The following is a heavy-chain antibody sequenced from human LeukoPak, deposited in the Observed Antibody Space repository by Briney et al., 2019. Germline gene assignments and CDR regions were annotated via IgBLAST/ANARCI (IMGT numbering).Heavy chain of an antibody. Sequence: SETLSLTCTVSGGSISSGGYYWSWIRQPLGKGLEWIGYIYHSGSTYYNPSLKSRVTISVDRSKNQFSLKLSSVTAADTAVYYCAREEDCSSTSCYTPSLDAFDIWGQGTMVTVSS. V-gene: IGHV4-30-2*01. J-gene: IGHJ3*02. CDR1: GGSISSGGYY. D-gene: IGHD2-2*02. CDR3: AREEDCSSTSCYTPSLDAFDI. CDR2: IYHSGST.